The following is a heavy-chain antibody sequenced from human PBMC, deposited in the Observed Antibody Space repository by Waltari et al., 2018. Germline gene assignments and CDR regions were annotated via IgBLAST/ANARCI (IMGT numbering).Heavy chain of an antibody. CDR1: GFTFGDYA. D-gene: IGHD1-7*01. J-gene: IGHJ4*02. V-gene: IGHV3-49*04. CDR2: ITIKAYGGTT. Sequence: CTTSGFTFGDYAMNWVRQAPGKGLEWVGFITIKAYGGTTEYAASVKGRFTISRDDSKSIAYLQMNSLKTEDTAVYYCGRGRRPSTRTSYYFDYWGQGTLVTVSS. CDR3: GRGRRPSTRTSYYFDY.